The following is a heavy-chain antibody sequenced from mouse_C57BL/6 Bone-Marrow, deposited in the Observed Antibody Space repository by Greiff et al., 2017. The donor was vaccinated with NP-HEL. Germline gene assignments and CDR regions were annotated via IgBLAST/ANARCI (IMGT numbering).Heavy chain of an antibody. CDR1: GFTFSDYG. Sequence: EVKLVESGGGLVQPGGSLKLSCAASGFTFSDYGMAWVRQAPRKGPEWVAFISNLAYSIYYADTVTGRVTISRENAKNTLYLEMSSLRSEDTAMYYCARVYYYGSSYLYWYFDVWGTGTTVTVS. CDR2: ISNLAYSI. V-gene: IGHV5-15*01. J-gene: IGHJ1*03. D-gene: IGHD1-1*01. CDR3: ARVYYYGSSYLYWYFDV.